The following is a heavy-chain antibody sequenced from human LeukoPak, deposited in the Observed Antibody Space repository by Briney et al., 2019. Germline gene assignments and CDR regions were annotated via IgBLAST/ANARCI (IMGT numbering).Heavy chain of an antibody. CDR1: GFTFSSYS. J-gene: IGHJ6*03. CDR3: ARLFGYDYYYYYMDV. Sequence: GGSLRLSCAASGFTFSSYSMNWVRQAPGKGLEWVSYISSSSSTIYYADSVKGRFTISRDNAKNSLYLQMNSLRAEDTAVYYCARLFGYDYYYYYMDVWGKGTTVTVSS. D-gene: IGHD5-12*01. CDR2: ISSSSSTI. V-gene: IGHV3-48*01.